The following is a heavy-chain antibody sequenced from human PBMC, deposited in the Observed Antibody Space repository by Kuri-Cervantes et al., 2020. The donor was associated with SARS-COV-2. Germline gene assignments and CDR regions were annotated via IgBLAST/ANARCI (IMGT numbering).Heavy chain of an antibody. CDR3: AKDRRMVGATRWFDP. Sequence: GGSLRLSCAASGFTFSSYEMNWVRQAPGKGLEWVSSIGSRSSSTYYSDSVRGRFTISRDNAKNSLYLQMNSLRAEDTAVYYCAKDRRMVGATRWFDPWGQGTLVTVSS. J-gene: IGHJ5*02. V-gene: IGHV3-21*01. CDR2: IGSRSSST. D-gene: IGHD1-26*01. CDR1: GFTFSSYE.